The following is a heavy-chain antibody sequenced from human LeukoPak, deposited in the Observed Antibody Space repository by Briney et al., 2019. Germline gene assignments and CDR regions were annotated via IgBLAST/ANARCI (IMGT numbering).Heavy chain of an antibody. J-gene: IGHJ4*02. Sequence: ASVKVSCKASGYTFIAYYLHWVRQAPGQGLERMGIINPRSGSTSYAQKFQGRVTMTRDMSTSTVYMELSSLRSEDTAVYYCARDRTYYDILTGYGTLVYWGQGTLVTVSS. CDR3: ARDRTYYDILTGYGTLVY. D-gene: IGHD3-9*01. V-gene: IGHV1-46*01. CDR2: INPRSGST. CDR1: GYTFIAYY.